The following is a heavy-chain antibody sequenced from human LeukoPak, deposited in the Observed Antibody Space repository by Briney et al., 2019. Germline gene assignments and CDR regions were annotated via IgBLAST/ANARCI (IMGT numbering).Heavy chain of an antibody. D-gene: IGHD4-17*01. V-gene: IGHV4-31*03. J-gene: IGHJ5*02. CDR2: IYYSGST. Sequence: SETLSLTCTVSGGSISSGGYYWSWIRQHPGKGLEWIGYIYYSGSTYYNPSLRSRVTISVDTSKNQFSLKLSSETAADTAVYYCARDRADDYGDYRGWFDPWGQGTLVTVSS. CDR1: GGSISSGGYY. CDR3: ARDRADDYGDYRGWFDP.